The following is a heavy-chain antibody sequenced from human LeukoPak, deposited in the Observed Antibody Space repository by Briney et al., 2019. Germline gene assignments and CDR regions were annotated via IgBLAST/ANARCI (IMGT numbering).Heavy chain of an antibody. V-gene: IGHV3-74*01. D-gene: IGHD3-9*01. CDR2: INSDGSST. CDR1: GFTFSRYW. Sequence: QSGGSLRLSCAASGFTFSRYWMHWVRHAPGKGLMWVSRINSDGSSTSYADSVKGRFTISRDNAKNTMYLQMNSLRAEDTAVYYCARGADTGYSSDCWGQGTLVTVSS. CDR3: ARGADTGYSSDC. J-gene: IGHJ4*02.